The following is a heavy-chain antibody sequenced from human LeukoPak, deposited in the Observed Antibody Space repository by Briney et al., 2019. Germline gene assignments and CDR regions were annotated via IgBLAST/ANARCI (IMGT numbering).Heavy chain of an antibody. J-gene: IGHJ4*02. V-gene: IGHV4-59*01. CDR1: GGSISSYY. D-gene: IGHD3-9*01. CDR3: ARGNYDILTGYYDY. CDR2: IYYSGST. Sequence: SETLSLTCTVSGGSISSYYWSWIRQPPGKGLEGIGYIYYSGSTNYNPALKSRVTISVDTSKNQFSLKLSSVTAADTAVYYCARGNYDILTGYYDYWGQGTLVTVSS.